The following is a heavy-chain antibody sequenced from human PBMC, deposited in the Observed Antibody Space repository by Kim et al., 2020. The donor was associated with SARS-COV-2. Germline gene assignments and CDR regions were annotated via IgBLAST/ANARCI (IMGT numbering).Heavy chain of an antibody. CDR1: GFTFSSFA. V-gene: IGHV3-23*01. J-gene: IGHJ5*02. D-gene: IGHD6-13*01. CDR3: VKDQSSSTWSACDP. Sequence: GGSLRLSCAASGFTFSSFAMSWVRQHPGKGLEWVSSISGSAGKTYYADSVKGRFTVSRDNSKDTLYLQMDILRAEDTAVYYCVKDQSSSTWSACDPWGQGTLVTVSS. CDR2: ISGSAGKT.